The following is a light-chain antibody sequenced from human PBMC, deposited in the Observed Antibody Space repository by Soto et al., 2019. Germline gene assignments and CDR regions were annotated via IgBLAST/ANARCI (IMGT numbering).Light chain of an antibody. CDR2: EVS. J-gene: IGLJ2*01. CDR3: SSYTSSSTVV. V-gene: IGLV2-14*01. CDR1: SSDVGGYSY. Sequence: QSVLTQPASVSGSPGQSITISCTGTSSDVGGYSYVSWYQQHPGKAPKLMIYEVSNRPSGVSNRFSGSKSGNTASLTISGLQADDEADYYCSSYTSSSTVVFGGGTKLTVL.